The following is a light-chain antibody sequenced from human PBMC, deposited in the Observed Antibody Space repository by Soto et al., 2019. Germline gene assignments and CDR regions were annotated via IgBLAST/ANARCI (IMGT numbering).Light chain of an antibody. CDR1: SSNIGAGYD. Sequence: QSVLTQPPSVSGAPGQRVTISCTRSSSNIGAGYDVHWYQQLPGTAPKLLIYDDLNRPSGVPDRFSGSKSGTSASLAITGLQAEDEADYYCQSYDISLSGSRVFGGGTKLTVL. V-gene: IGLV1-40*01. CDR3: QSYDISLSGSRV. CDR2: DDL. J-gene: IGLJ2*01.